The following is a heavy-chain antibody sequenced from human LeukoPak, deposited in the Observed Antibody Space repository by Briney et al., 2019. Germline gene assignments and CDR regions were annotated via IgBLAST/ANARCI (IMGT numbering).Heavy chain of an antibody. CDR3: TGDNFDSSVKFDY. CDR2: IRSKANNYAT. V-gene: IGHV3-73*01. D-gene: IGHD3-22*01. CDR1: GFTFSGSA. Sequence: GGSLRLSCVVSGFTFSGSAVHWVRQAAGKGLEWVGRIRSKANNYATAYAASVKGRFTISRDDSKNTAYLQMNSLKTEDTAVYYCTGDNFDSSVKFDYWGQGTLVTVSS. J-gene: IGHJ4*02.